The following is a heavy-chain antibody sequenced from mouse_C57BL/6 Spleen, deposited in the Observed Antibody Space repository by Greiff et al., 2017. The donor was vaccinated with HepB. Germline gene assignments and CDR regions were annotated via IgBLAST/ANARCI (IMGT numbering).Heavy chain of an antibody. CDR3: TRDDYGSRAWYFDV. Sequence: VQGVESGAELVRPGASVTLSCKASGYTFTDYEMHWVKQTPVHGLEWIGAIDPETGGTAYNQKFKGKAILTADKSSSTAYMELRSLTSEDSAVYYCTRDDYGSRAWYFDVWGTGTTVTVSS. CDR1: GYTFTDYE. D-gene: IGHD1-1*01. J-gene: IGHJ1*03. CDR2: IDPETGGT. V-gene: IGHV1-15*01.